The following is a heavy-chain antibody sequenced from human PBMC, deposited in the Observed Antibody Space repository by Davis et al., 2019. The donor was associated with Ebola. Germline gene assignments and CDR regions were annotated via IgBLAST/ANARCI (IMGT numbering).Heavy chain of an antibody. V-gene: IGHV4-30-2*01. CDR1: GGSISSGGYS. D-gene: IGHD3-3*01. Sequence: SETLSLTCTVSGGSISSGGYSWSWIRQPPGKGLEWIGYIYHSGSTYYNPSLKSRVTISVDRSKNQFSLKLSSVTAADTAVYYCARQDDFWSGYYYWGQGTLVTVSS. CDR2: IYHSGST. CDR3: ARQDDFWSGYYY. J-gene: IGHJ4*02.